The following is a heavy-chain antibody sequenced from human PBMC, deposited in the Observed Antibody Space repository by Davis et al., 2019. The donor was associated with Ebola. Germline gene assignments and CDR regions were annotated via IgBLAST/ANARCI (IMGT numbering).Heavy chain of an antibody. D-gene: IGHD6-13*01. CDR2: IKQDGSEK. CDR1: GFTFSSYW. V-gene: IGHV3-7*01. CDR3: ARDRFPMDSSSWYWFDP. Sequence: ESLKIPCAASGFTFSSYWMSWVRLAPGKALEWVANIKQDGSEKYYVDSVKGRFTISRDNAENSLYLQMNSLRDEDTAVYYCARDRFPMDSSSWYWFDPWGQGTLVTVSS. J-gene: IGHJ5*02.